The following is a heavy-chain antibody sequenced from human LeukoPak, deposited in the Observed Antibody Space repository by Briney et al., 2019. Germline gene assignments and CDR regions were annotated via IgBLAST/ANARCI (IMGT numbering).Heavy chain of an antibody. Sequence: GETLKISCKGSGYTFTNYWIGWVRQMPGKGLEWMGIMYPGDSDTRYSPSFQGQVTISADKSISTAYLQWSSLKASDTAMYYCARGDYGDFRVFYTLFDYWGQGTLVTVSS. J-gene: IGHJ4*02. D-gene: IGHD4-17*01. CDR1: GYTFTNYW. V-gene: IGHV5-51*01. CDR2: MYPGDSDT. CDR3: ARGDYGDFRVFYTLFDY.